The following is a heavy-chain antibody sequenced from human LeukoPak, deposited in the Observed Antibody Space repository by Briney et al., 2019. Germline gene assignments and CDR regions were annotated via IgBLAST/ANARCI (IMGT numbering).Heavy chain of an antibody. CDR2: IYYSGST. CDR1: GGSISSYY. D-gene: IGHD2-2*01. J-gene: IGHJ2*01. Sequence: SETLSLTCTVSGGSISSYYWSWIRQPPGKGLEWIGYIYYSGSTNYNPSLKSRVTISVDTSKNQFSLKLSSVTAADTAVYYCARVSIVVPAANYWYFDLWGRGTLVTVSS. V-gene: IGHV4-59*01. CDR3: ARVSIVVPAANYWYFDL.